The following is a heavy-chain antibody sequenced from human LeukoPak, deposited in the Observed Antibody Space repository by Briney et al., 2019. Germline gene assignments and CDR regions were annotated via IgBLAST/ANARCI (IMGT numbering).Heavy chain of an antibody. CDR3: ARGQAVLWFGESSGGYYFDY. J-gene: IGHJ4*02. CDR2: IKQDGSEK. V-gene: IGHV3-7*01. D-gene: IGHD3-10*01. CDR1: GFTFSSYW. Sequence: GGSLRLSCAASGFTFSSYWMSWVRQAPGKGLEWVANIKQDGSEKYYVDSVKGRFTISRDNAKNSLYLQMNSLRAEDTAVYYCARGQAVLWFGESSGGYYFDYWGQGTLVTVSS.